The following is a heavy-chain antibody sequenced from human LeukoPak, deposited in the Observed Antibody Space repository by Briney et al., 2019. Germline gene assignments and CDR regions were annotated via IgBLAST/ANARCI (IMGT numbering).Heavy chain of an antibody. D-gene: IGHD6-13*01. J-gene: IGHJ4*02. CDR3: ARGDIAAAVAY. CDR2: IHISGST. CDR1: GGSVSSDY. Sequence: SETLSLTCTVSGGSVSSDYWTRIRKPAGKGLEWIGRIHISGSTNYNPSLKSRVTMSVDTSKNQFSLKLTSVTAADTAVYYCARGDIAAAVAYWGQGTLVTVSS. V-gene: IGHV4-4*07.